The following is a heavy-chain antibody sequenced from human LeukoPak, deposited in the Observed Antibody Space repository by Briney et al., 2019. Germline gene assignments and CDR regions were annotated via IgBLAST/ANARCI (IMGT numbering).Heavy chain of an antibody. V-gene: IGHV5-51*01. CDR1: GYSFTSYW. J-gene: IGHJ4*02. Sequence: GESLKISCKGSGYSFTSYWIVWVRQMPGKGLEWMGVIYPGDSDTRYSPSFQGQVTISADKSISAAYLQWSSLKASDTAIYYCARQAIVGATKSYFDYWGQGTLVTVSS. CDR3: ARQAIVGATKSYFDY. D-gene: IGHD1-26*01. CDR2: IYPGDSDT.